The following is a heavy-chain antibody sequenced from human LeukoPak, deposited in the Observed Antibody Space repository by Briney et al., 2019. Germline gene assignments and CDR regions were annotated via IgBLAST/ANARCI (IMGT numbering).Heavy chain of an antibody. CDR2: ISGSGGST. V-gene: IGHV3-23*01. J-gene: IGHJ4*02. D-gene: IGHD3-9*01. CDR3: ARGLRYFDSPPDF. CDR1: GFTFSSYA. Sequence: PGGSLRLSCAASGFTFSSYAMSWVRQAPGKGLEWVSAISGSGGSTHYADSVKGRFTISRDNSKNTLYLQMNSLRVEDTAVYYCARGLRYFDSPPDFWGQGTLVTVSS.